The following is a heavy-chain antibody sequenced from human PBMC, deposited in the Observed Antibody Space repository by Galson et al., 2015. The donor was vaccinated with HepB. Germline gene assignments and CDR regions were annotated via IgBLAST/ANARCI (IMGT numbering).Heavy chain of an antibody. V-gene: IGHV1-8*02. D-gene: IGHD5-18*01. CDR2: MNPNSGNT. CDR1: GYTFTSYG. CDR3: ATGVAGYSYGRLHWYFDL. J-gene: IGHJ2*01. Sequence: SVKVSCKASGYTFTSYGISWVRQATGQGLEWMGWMNPNSGNTGYAQKFQGRVTMTRNTSISTAYMELSSLRSEDTAVYYCATGVAGYSYGRLHWYFDLWGRGTLVTVSS.